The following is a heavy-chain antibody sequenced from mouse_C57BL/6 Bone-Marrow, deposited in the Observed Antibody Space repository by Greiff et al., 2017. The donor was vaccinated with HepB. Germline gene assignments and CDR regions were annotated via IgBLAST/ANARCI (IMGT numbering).Heavy chain of an antibody. D-gene: IGHD1-1*01. Sequence: QVQLQQSGAELVRPGASVTLSCKASGYTFTDYEMHWVKQTPVHGLEWIGAIDPETGGTAYNQKFKGKAILTADKSSSTAYMELRSLTSEDSAVYYCTRVYTTVPDVWGTGTTVTVSS. CDR3: TRVYTTVPDV. CDR2: IDPETGGT. J-gene: IGHJ1*03. CDR1: GYTFTDYE. V-gene: IGHV1-15*01.